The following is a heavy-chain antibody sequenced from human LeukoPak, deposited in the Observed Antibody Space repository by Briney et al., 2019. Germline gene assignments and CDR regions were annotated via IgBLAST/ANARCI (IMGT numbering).Heavy chain of an antibody. D-gene: IGHD5-18*01. CDR2: FDPEDGET. CDR1: GYTLTELS. V-gene: IGHV1-24*01. Sequence: GASVTVSCTVSGYTLTELSMHWVRQAPGKGLEWMGGFDPEDGETIYAQKFQGRVTMTEDTSTDTAYMELSSLRSEDTAVYYCATARYSYGLKALDYWGQGTLVTVSS. CDR3: ATARYSYGLKALDY. J-gene: IGHJ4*02.